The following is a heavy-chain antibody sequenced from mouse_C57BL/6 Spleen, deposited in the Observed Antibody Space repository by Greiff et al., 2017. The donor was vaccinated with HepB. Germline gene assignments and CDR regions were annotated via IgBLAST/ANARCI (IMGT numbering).Heavy chain of an antibody. J-gene: IGHJ1*03. V-gene: IGHV1-4*01. Sequence: QVQLKESGAELARPGASVKMSCKASGYTFTSYTMHWVKQRPGQGLEWIGYINPSSGYTKYNQKFKDKATLTADKSSSTAYMQLSSLTSEDSAVYYCAHSNYGYFDVWGTGTTVTVSS. CDR1: GYTFTSYT. D-gene: IGHD2-5*01. CDR2: INPSSGYT. CDR3: AHSNYGYFDV.